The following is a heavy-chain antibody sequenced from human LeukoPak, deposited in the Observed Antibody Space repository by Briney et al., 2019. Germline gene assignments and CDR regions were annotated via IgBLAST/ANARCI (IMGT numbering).Heavy chain of an antibody. D-gene: IGHD3-10*01. J-gene: IGHJ4*02. Sequence: ASVKVSCKVSGYTLTELSMHWVRQAPGKGLEWMGGFDPEDGETIYAQKFQGRVTMTEDTSTDTAYMELSSLRSEDTAVYYCATTFRGVLKIDYWGQGTLVTVSS. CDR1: GYTLTELS. CDR3: ATTFRGVLKIDY. V-gene: IGHV1-24*01. CDR2: FDPEDGET.